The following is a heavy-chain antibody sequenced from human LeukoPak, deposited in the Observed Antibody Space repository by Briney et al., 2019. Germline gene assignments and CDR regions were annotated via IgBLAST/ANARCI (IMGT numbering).Heavy chain of an antibody. D-gene: IGHD6-13*01. CDR3: ARRTYSSTWYFDY. CDR1: GASFSGYY. Sequence: SETLSLTCAVYGASFSGYYWSWIRQPPGKGLEWIGEINDSGSTNYNPSLKSRVTISVDTSKNQFSLKLNSVTAADTAVYYCARRTYSSTWYFDYWGQGTLVTVSS. J-gene: IGHJ4*02. V-gene: IGHV4-34*01. CDR2: INDSGST.